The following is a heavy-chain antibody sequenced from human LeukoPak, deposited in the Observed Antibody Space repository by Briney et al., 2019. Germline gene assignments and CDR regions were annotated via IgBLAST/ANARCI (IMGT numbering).Heavy chain of an antibody. CDR1: GFTFSDYY. CDR3: AGSGVTTGHFDY. J-gene: IGHJ4*02. D-gene: IGHD4-11*01. V-gene: IGHV3-11*01. Sequence: GALRLSCAASGFTFSDYYMSWIRQAPGKGLEWVSYISSSGSTYYADSVKGRFTISRDNSKNTLYLQMNSLRAEDTAVYYCAGSGVTTGHFDYWGQGTLVTVSS. CDR2: ISSSGST.